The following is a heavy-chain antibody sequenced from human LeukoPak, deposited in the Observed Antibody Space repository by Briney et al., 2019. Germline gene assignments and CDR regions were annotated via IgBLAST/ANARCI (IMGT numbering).Heavy chain of an antibody. V-gene: IGHV3-21*01. J-gene: IGHJ4*02. Sequence: GGSLRLSCAPSGFTFSSYSMNWVRQAAGKGLEWVSSISSSSSYIYHADSVNGRFTISRDNANNSLYLQMNRLIPEDTAVYYCATGTSLIDVDYFDYWGQGTLVTVSS. CDR1: GFTFSSYS. CDR2: ISSSSSYI. CDR3: ATGTSLIDVDYFDY. D-gene: IGHD1-1*01.